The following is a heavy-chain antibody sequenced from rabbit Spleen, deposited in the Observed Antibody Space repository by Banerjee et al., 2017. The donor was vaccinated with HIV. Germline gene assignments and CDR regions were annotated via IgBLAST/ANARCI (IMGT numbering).Heavy chain of an antibody. CDR3: ARGSYVGWGGSDGFDP. CDR1: GFSFSYSDY. D-gene: IGHD4-1*01. J-gene: IGHJ2*01. CDR2: IYPDSSGST. Sequence: QSLEESGGDLVKPGASLTLTCTASGFSFSYSDYMCWVRQAPGKGLECGACIYPDSSGSTYYASWAKGRFTISKTSSTTVTLQMTSLTAADTAIYFCARGSYVGWGGSDGFDPWGPGTLVTVS. V-gene: IGHV1S40*01.